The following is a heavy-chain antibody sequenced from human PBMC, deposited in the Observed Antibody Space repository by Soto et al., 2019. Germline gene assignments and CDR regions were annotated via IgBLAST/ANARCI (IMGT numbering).Heavy chain of an antibody. D-gene: IGHD3-10*01. J-gene: IGHJ5*02. CDR3: ARASRITMVRGVIHNWFDP. CDR1: GGSISSGGYY. CDR2: IYYSGST. Sequence: PSETLSLTCTVSGGSISSGGYYWSWIRQHPGKGLEWIGYIYYSGSTYYNPSLKSRVTISVDTSKNQFSLKLSSVTAADTAVYYCARASRITMVRGVIHNWFDPWGQGTLVTVSS. V-gene: IGHV4-31*03.